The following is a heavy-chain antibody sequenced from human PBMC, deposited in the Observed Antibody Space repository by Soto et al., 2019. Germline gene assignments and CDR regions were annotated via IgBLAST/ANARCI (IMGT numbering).Heavy chain of an antibody. CDR3: ARGVLSDSGTCY. CDR1: GFTFSSYT. J-gene: IGHJ4*02. Sequence: GGSLRLSCAASGFTFSSYTMNWVRQAPGKGLEWVSSISSGSSYIYYADSMKGRFTISRDNAKNSLYLQMNSLRAEDTAVYYCARGVLSDSGTCYWGRGXLVTVSS. CDR2: ISSGSSYI. V-gene: IGHV3-21*01. D-gene: IGHD2-15*01.